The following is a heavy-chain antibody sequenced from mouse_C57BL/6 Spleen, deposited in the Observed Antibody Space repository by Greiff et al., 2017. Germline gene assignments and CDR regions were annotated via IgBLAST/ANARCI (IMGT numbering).Heavy chain of an antibody. J-gene: IGHJ3*01. V-gene: IGHV1-72*01. CDR1: GYTFTSYW. CDR3: AREGGHHGFAY. CDR2: ISPNSGGT. Sequence: VQLQQPGAELVKPGASVKLSCTASGYTFTSYWMHWVQQTPGRGLEWIGRISPNSGGTQYNEKFKSKATLTGDKPSSTAYMQLSSLTSEDSAVYYCAREGGHHGFAYWGQGTLVTVSA. D-gene: IGHD3-3*01.